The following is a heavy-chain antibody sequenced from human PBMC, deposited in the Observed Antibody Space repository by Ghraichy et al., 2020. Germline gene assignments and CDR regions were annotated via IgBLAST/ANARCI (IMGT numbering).Heavy chain of an antibody. CDR3: ARDTLYCTNGVCSTDYYYYGMDV. CDR2: ISAYNGNT. Sequence: ASVKVSCKASGYTFTSYGISWVRQAPGQGLEWMGWISAYNGNTNYAQKLQGRVTMTTDTSTSTAYMELRSLRSDDTAVYYCARDTLYCTNGVCSTDYYYYGMDVWGKGTTVTVSS. J-gene: IGHJ6*04. CDR1: GYTFTSYG. D-gene: IGHD2-8*01. V-gene: IGHV1-18*01.